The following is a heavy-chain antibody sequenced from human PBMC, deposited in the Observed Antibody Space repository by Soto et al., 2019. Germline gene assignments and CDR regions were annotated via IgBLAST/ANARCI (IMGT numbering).Heavy chain of an antibody. V-gene: IGHV3-30*03. CDR2: ISYDGSNK. CDR3: VAGQYYFDY. CDR1: GFPFTTYG. J-gene: IGHJ4*02. Sequence: QVQLVESGGGVVQPGRSLRLSCAASGFPFTTYGMHWVREGPGKGLEWVAVISYDGSNKYYAESVKGRFTISRDNSKNTLYLQMNSLRPEDTALYYCVAGQYYFDYRGQGTLVTVSS.